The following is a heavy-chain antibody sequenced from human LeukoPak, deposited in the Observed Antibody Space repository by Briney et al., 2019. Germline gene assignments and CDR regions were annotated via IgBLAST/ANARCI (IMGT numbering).Heavy chain of an antibody. J-gene: IGHJ4*02. CDR2: ININGDST. CDR3: VKTSGSPKGYFDY. CDR1: GFTFSSYA. V-gene: IGHV3-64D*09. D-gene: IGHD1-26*01. Sequence: GGSLRLSCSASGFTFSSYAMYWVRQAPGKGLECVSGININGDSTFYADSVKGRFTISRDNSKNTLYLQMSSLRAEDTALYYCVKTSGSPKGYFDYWGQGTLVTVST.